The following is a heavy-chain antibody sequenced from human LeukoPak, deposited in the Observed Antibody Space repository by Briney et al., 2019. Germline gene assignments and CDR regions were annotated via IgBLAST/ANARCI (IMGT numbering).Heavy chain of an antibody. D-gene: IGHD3-10*01. CDR2: IYHGDSDT. J-gene: IGHJ3*02. Sequence: GESLKISCKCSGYSFNSYLIGLVRQMPGKGLELMWIIYHGDSDTRYSPSFQGQVTISADKSISTAYLQRSSLKASDTAMYYCASATYGWGTHWWDAFDIWGQGTMVTVSS. CDR1: GYSFNSYL. CDR3: ASATYGWGTHWWDAFDI. V-gene: IGHV5-51*01.